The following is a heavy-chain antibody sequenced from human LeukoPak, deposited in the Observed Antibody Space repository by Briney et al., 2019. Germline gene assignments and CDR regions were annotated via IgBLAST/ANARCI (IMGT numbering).Heavy chain of an antibody. CDR1: GGSITITNYY. Sequence: SETLSLTCTVSGGSITITNYYWGWIRQPPGKGLEWVGNIYYDGSTYYNPSLKSRVTISVDTSKNQFSLKLSSVTAADTAVYYCAREYGDYFDYWGQGTLVTVSS. CDR3: AREYGDYFDY. V-gene: IGHV4-39*07. D-gene: IGHD4-17*01. J-gene: IGHJ4*02. CDR2: IYYDGST.